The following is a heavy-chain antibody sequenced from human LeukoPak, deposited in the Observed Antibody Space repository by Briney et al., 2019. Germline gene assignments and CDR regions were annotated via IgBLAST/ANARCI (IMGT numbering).Heavy chain of an antibody. CDR1: GFALSDTR. CDR2: ITPDGTVT. CDR3: ARDVGFSPDR. J-gene: IGHJ1*01. V-gene: IGHV3-74*01. D-gene: IGHD1-14*01. Sequence: GGTLRLSCVASGFALSDTRMHWVRHTPGKGLVWVSHITPDGTVTNYADFVKGRFIISRDNAKNTVFLQINSLRAEDTSVYFCARDVGFSPDRWGQGTLVTVSS.